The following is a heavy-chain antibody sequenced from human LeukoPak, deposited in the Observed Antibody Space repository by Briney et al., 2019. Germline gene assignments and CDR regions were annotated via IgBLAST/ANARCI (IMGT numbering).Heavy chain of an antibody. D-gene: IGHD3-22*01. CDR3: ARDLTGEHSSGYSYYFDY. J-gene: IGHJ4*02. Sequence: GGSLRLSCAASGFTFSSYWMSWVRQAPGKGLEWVAVISYDGSNKYYADSVKGRFPISRDNSKNTLYLQMNSLRAEDTAVYYCARDLTGEHSSGYSYYFDYWGQGTLVTVSS. V-gene: IGHV3-30-3*01. CDR2: ISYDGSNK. CDR1: GFTFSSYW.